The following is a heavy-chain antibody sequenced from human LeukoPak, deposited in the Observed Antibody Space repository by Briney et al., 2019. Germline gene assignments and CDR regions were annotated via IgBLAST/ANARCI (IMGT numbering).Heavy chain of an antibody. D-gene: IGHD3-10*01. CDR2: IYTSGST. CDR3: ARDGHGSGSYYTYYYYYYMDV. CDR1: GGSISSYY. V-gene: IGHV4-4*07. Sequence: ETLSLTCTVSGGSISSYYWNWIRQPAGKGLEWIGRIYTSGSTNFNPSLKSRVTMSVDTSKNQFSLKLSSVTAADTAVYYCARDGHGSGSYYTYYYYYYMDVWGKGTTVTVSS. J-gene: IGHJ6*03.